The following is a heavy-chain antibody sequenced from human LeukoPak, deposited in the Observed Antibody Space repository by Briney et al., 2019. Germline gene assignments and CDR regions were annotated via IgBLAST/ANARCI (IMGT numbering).Heavy chain of an antibody. CDR2: ISYDGSNK. J-gene: IGHJ4*02. Sequence: PGRSLRLSCAASGFTISSYAMHWVRQAPGKGLEWVAVISYDGSNKYYADSVKGRFTISRDNSKNTLYLQMNSLRAEDTAVYYCARDLNDYVTDYWGQGTLVTVSS. CDR1: GFTISSYA. V-gene: IGHV3-30-3*01. D-gene: IGHD3-16*01. CDR3: ARDLNDYVTDY.